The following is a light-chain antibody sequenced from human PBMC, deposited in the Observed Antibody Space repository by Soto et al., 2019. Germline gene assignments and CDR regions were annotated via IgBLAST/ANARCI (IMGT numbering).Light chain of an antibody. CDR1: HSVTRY. Sequence: MVVTQSPDALSLCPEERARLSSRASHSVTRYVAWYQPKPGQAPRLLIYGASTRATGIPDRFSGSGSGTELTLTSSRLEPEDFAIYYCHQFGISPQTFGEGTKVDIK. V-gene: IGKV3-20*01. J-gene: IGKJ1*01. CDR2: GAS. CDR3: HQFGISPQT.